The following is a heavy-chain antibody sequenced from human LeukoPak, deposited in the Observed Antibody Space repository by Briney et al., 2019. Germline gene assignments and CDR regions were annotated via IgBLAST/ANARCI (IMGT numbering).Heavy chain of an antibody. J-gene: IGHJ4*02. CDR1: GFIFSNYA. V-gene: IGHV3-30*02. D-gene: IGHD6-13*01. Sequence: GGSLRLSCAASGFIFSNYAMQWVRQAPGMGLEWVAFIRYDGGNTYYADSVKGRFTISRDNAKNSLFLQMNSLRAEDTAVYYCARGAEGIAASDSKFDYWGQGTLVTVSS. CDR3: ARGAEGIAASDSKFDY. CDR2: IRYDGGNT.